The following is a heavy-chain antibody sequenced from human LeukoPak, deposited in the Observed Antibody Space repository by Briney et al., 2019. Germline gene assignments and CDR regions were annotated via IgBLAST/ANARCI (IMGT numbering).Heavy chain of an antibody. J-gene: IGHJ4*02. CDR3: EWDVAGTDYFDY. CDR2: MNPNSGNT. CDR1: GYTFTDYD. D-gene: IGHD6-19*01. V-gene: IGHV1-8*03. Sequence: ASVTVSCKASGYTFTDYDINWMRHAPGQGLEWMGWMNPNSGNTGYAQKFQGRVTITRYTSISTAYMELSSLRAEYSGVKDWEWDVAGTDYFDYWGQGTLVTVSS.